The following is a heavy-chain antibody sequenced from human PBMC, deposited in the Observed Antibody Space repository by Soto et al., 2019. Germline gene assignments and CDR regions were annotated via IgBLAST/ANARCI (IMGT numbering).Heavy chain of an antibody. D-gene: IGHD5-18*01. CDR3: VSLDRYSYGNHEVGS. CDR1: GGTFSSYA. J-gene: IGHJ5*02. CDR2: IIPIFGTA. V-gene: IGHV1-69*01. Sequence: QVQLVQSGAEVKKPGSSVKVSCKASGGTFSSYAISWVRQAPGQGLEWMGGIIPIFGTANYAQKFQGRVTITADEPTSTAYMELSSLRSEDTAVYYCVSLDRYSYGNHEVGSWGQGTLVTVSS.